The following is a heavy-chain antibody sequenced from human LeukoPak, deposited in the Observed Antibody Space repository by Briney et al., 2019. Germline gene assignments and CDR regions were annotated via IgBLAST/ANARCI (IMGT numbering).Heavy chain of an antibody. CDR3: ASSIGAYYYYGMDV. Sequence: GGSLRLSCAASGFTFSSYGMHWVRQAPGKGLEWVAVISYDGSNKYYADSVKGRFTISRDNSKNTLYLQMNSLRAEDTAVYYCASSIGAYYYYGMDVWGQGTTVTVSS. D-gene: IGHD6-6*01. V-gene: IGHV3-30*03. CDR2: ISYDGSNK. CDR1: GFTFSSYG. J-gene: IGHJ6*02.